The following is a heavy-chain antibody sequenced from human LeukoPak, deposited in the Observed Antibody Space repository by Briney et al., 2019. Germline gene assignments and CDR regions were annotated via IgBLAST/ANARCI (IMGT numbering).Heavy chain of an antibody. CDR3: ARDLVCSGGSCYGNFDY. Sequence: QPGGSLRLSCAASGFTFSSYAMHWVRQAPGKGLEWVAVISYEGSNKYYADSVKGRFTISRDNSKNMLYLQMNSLRAEDTAVYYCARDLVCSGGSCYGNFDYWGQGTLVTVSS. J-gene: IGHJ4*02. D-gene: IGHD2-15*01. CDR2: ISYEGSNK. V-gene: IGHV3-30*01. CDR1: GFTFSSYA.